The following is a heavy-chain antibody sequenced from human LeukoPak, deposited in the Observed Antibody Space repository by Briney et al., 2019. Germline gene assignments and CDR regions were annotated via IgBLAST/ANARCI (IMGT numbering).Heavy chain of an antibody. CDR1: GFTFSRYA. Sequence: PGGALRLSCAASGFTFSRYAMSWARQAPGKGLELGSGISGSGGSTYYADSGKGRFTISRDNSKNTLYLQMNSLRVDDTAVYYCVKDGITVAAGARRSFDYWGQGTLVTVSS. CDR2: ISGSGGST. CDR3: VKDGITVAAGARRSFDY. J-gene: IGHJ4*02. D-gene: IGHD3-10*01. V-gene: IGHV3-23*01.